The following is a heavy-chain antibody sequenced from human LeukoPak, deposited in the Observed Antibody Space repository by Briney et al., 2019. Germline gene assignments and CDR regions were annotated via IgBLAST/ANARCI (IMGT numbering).Heavy chain of an antibody. CDR3: ARVPSGWKGDAFDI. V-gene: IGHV1-18*04. D-gene: IGHD6-19*01. Sequence: ASVKVSCKASGYTFTGYYMHWVRQAPGQGLEWMGWISAYNGNTNYAQKLQGRVTMTTDTSTSTAYMELRSLRSDDTAVYYCARVPSGWKGDAFDIWGQGTMVTVSS. CDR2: ISAYNGNT. J-gene: IGHJ3*02. CDR1: GYTFTGYY.